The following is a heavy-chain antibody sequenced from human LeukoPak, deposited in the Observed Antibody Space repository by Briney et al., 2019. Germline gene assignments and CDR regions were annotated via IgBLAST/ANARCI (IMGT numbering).Heavy chain of an antibody. D-gene: IGHD3-10*01. Sequence: PSETLSLTCTVSGGSISSGSYYWSWIRQPAGKGLEWIGRIYTSGSTNYNPSLKSRVTISVDTSKNQFSLKLSSVTAADTAVYYCAREDVLLWFGSRRNAFDIWGQGTMVTVSS. V-gene: IGHV4-61*02. CDR2: IYTSGST. CDR1: GGSISSGSYY. CDR3: AREDVLLWFGSRRNAFDI. J-gene: IGHJ3*02.